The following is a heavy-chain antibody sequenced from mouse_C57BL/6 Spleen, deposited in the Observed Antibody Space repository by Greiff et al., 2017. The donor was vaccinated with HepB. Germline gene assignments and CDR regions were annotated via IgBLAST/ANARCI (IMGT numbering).Heavy chain of an antibody. Sequence: QVQLQQSGPELVKPGASVKISCKASGYSFTSYYIHWVKQRPGQGLEWIGWIYPGSGNTKYNEKFKGKATLTADTSSSTAYMQLSSLTSEDSAVYYCARGGEDSSGYGAMDYWGQGTSVTVAS. CDR1: GYSFTSYY. J-gene: IGHJ4*01. V-gene: IGHV1-66*01. D-gene: IGHD3-2*02. CDR3: ARGGEDSSGYGAMDY. CDR2: IYPGSGNT.